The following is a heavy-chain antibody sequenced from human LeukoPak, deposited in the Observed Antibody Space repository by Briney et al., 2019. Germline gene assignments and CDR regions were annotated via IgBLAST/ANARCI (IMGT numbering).Heavy chain of an antibody. V-gene: IGHV1-8*03. CDR2: MNPNSGNT. Sequence: ASVKVSCKASGGTFSSYAISWVRQAPGQGLEWMGWMNPNSGNTGYAQKFQDRVTITRNTSISTAYMELSSLTSEDTAVYYCARDFIFGRLDAFDIWGQGTMVTVSS. CDR1: GGTFSSYA. CDR3: ARDFIFGRLDAFDI. J-gene: IGHJ3*02. D-gene: IGHD3-3*02.